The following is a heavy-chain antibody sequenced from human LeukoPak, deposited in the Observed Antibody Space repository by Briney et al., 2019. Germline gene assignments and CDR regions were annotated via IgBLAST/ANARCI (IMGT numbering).Heavy chain of an antibody. V-gene: IGHV1-2*02. J-gene: IGHJ4*02. CDR1: GYSFTFCY. CDR3: ARVGDGYYDYFDY. CDR2: INPNSGGT. Sequence: ASGKVSCKASGYSFTFCYMHWVRQAPAQGLGWMGGINPNSGGTNYAQKFQGRVTMTRDTSISTAYMELSRLRSDDPAVYYCARVGDGYYDYFDYWGQGTLVTVSS. D-gene: IGHD5-24*01.